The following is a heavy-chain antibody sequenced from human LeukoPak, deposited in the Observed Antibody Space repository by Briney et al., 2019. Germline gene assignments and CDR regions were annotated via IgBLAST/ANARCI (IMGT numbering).Heavy chain of an antibody. CDR1: GFTFSRYI. D-gene: IGHD3-22*01. J-gene: IGHJ1*01. CDR3: ASHYFGSRGSYAEYFQH. CDR2: ISSSSRTI. Sequence: PWGSLRLSCAASGFTFSRYIMNWVRQAPGKGLEGISYISSSSRTIHYADSVKGRFTISRDNAENSPDLQMNSLRDEDTAVYYCASHYFGSRGSYAEYFQHWGQGALVIVSS. V-gene: IGHV3-48*02.